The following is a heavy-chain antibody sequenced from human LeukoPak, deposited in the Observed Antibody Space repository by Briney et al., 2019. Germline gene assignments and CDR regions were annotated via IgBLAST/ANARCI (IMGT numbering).Heavy chain of an antibody. CDR3: ARVRTSYGGPGIDY. Sequence: SETLSLTCTVSGGSISSGSYYWSWIRQPAGKGLEWIGRIYTSGSTNYNPSLKSRVTISVDTSKNQFSLKLSSVTAADTAVYYCARVRTSYGGPGIDYWGQGTLVTVSS. D-gene: IGHD2-21*01. CDR1: GGSISSGSYY. CDR2: IYTSGST. J-gene: IGHJ4*02. V-gene: IGHV4-61*02.